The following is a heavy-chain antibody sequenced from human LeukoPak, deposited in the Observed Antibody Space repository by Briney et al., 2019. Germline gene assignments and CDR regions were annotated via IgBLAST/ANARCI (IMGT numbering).Heavy chain of an antibody. Sequence: GRSLRLSCAASGFTFSSYSMHWVRQAPGKGLEWVAVIWYDGSNKYYAGSVKGRFTISRDNSKNTLYLQMNSLRAGDTAVYYCARDGRGGVYYYDAAFDYWGQGTLVTVSS. CDR2: IWYDGSNK. CDR1: GFTFSSYS. J-gene: IGHJ4*02. V-gene: IGHV3-33*01. D-gene: IGHD3-22*01. CDR3: ARDGRGGVYYYDAAFDY.